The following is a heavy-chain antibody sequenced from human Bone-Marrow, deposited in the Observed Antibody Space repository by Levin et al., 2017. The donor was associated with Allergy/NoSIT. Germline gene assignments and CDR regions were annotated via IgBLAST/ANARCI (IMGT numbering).Heavy chain of an antibody. CDR1: GDSLSGYY. J-gene: IGHJ3*02. Sequence: SETLSLTCTVSGDSLSGYYWTWIRQPPGKGLEWIGYIHYSGSTNYNPSLKGRATMSVDTSKNQLSLQLSSVTAADTAVYYGARHYDYDSSLDPFDIWGQGTMVTVSS. CDR3: ARHYDYDSSLDPFDI. V-gene: IGHV4-59*08. CDR2: IHYSGST. D-gene: IGHD3-22*01.